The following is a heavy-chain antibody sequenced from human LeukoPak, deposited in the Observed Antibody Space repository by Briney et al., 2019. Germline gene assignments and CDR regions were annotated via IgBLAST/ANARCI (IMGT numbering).Heavy chain of an antibody. J-gene: IGHJ4*02. Sequence: GGSLRLSCTACGFSFSNAWVSWVRQAPGKGLEWVGRITSKADGGTRDYAAPVKGRFTISRDDSKNTLYLQMNSLETEDTAAQYRTTRVEYSDDTSYFYGSPYSGQGTLVTVSS. V-gene: IGHV3-15*01. CDR1: GFSFSNAW. CDR3: TTRVEYSDDTSYFYGSPY. CDR2: ITSKADGGTR. D-gene: IGHD3-22*01.